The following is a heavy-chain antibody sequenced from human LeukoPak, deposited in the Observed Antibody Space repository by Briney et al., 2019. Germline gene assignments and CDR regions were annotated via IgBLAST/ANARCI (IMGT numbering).Heavy chain of an antibody. CDR1: GGTFSSYA. CDR2: INPIFGTA. Sequence: SVKVSCKASGGTFSSYAISWVRQAPGQGLEWMGRINPIFGTANYAQKFQGRVTITTDESTSTAYMELSSLRSEDTAVYYCAREVAAAGTRAFDIWGQGTMVTVSS. V-gene: IGHV1-69*05. D-gene: IGHD6-13*01. J-gene: IGHJ3*02. CDR3: AREVAAAGTRAFDI.